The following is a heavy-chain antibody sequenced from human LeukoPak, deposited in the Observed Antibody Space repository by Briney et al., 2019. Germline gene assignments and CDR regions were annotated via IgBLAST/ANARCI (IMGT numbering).Heavy chain of an antibody. CDR1: GFTVSSNY. V-gene: IGHV3-53*01. D-gene: IGHD1-26*01. CDR3: ARDFPPHGYSGSSR. CDR2: IYSGGST. Sequence: PGGSLRLSCAASGFTVSSNYMSWVRQAPGKGLEWVSVIYSGGSTYYADSVKSRFTISRDNSKNTLYLQMNSLRAEDTAVYYCARDFPPHGYSGSSRWGQGTLVTVSS. J-gene: IGHJ4*02.